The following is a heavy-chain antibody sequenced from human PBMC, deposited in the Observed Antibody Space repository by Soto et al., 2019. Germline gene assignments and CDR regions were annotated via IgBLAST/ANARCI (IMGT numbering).Heavy chain of an antibody. CDR3: ASSSGFYTGSFYY. J-gene: IGHJ4*02. D-gene: IGHD3-3*01. CDR1: GGSISRYY. Sequence: QVQLQESGPGLVKPSETLSLTCTVFGGSISRYYWSWIRQSPGKGLEWFAYIYHAGATNYNPSLKSRVAISVDMSKNQVSLKLTSVRPADSAVYYCASSSGFYTGSFYYWGQGTLVTVSS. V-gene: IGHV4-59*01. CDR2: IYHAGAT.